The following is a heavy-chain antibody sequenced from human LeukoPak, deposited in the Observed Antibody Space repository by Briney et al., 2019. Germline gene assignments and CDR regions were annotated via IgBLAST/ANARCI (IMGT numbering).Heavy chain of an antibody. CDR2: ISSSSSYI. CDR1: GFTFSRYS. Sequence: GGSLRLSCAASGFTFSRYSMNWVRQAPGKGLEWVSSISSSSSYIYYADSVKGRFTISRDNAKNSLYLQMNSLRAEDTAVYYCAVDYGDYEYFQHWGQGTLVTVSS. D-gene: IGHD4-17*01. CDR3: AVDYGDYEYFQH. V-gene: IGHV3-21*01. J-gene: IGHJ1*01.